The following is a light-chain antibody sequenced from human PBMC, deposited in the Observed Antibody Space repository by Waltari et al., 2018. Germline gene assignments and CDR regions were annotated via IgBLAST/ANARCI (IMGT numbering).Light chain of an antibody. V-gene: IGKV3-20*01. CDR1: QSVSSND. CDR3: HQYGSSPLT. J-gene: IGKJ4*01. CDR2: DAS. Sequence: CMAQQSVSSNDLALYQHRPCPAPSLLIYDASNWATGIPDRFSVSGSVTDFTLTISRLEPEDFAVYYCHQYGSSPLTFGGGTKVEIK.